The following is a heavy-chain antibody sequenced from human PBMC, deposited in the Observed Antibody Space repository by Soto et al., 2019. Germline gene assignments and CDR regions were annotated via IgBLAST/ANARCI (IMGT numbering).Heavy chain of an antibody. CDR2: IYGDDDK. D-gene: IGHD2-2*01. J-gene: IGHJ4*02. V-gene: IGHV2-5*02. CDR1: GFSLTTGGVG. Sequence: QITLKESGPPLVNPTQTLTLTCTFSGFSLTTGGVGVGWIRQPPGKAPEWLALIYGDDDKRFRSSLKNRLSITRDTSRNEVVLKMTNMDPVDTSTFFCAHKHAATWLFDYWGQGILVTVSS. CDR3: AHKHAATWLFDY.